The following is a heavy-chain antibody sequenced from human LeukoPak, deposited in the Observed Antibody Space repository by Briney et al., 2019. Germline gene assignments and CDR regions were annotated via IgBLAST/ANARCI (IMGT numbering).Heavy chain of an antibody. Sequence: PPETLSLTCTVSGGSFSSYDWSWIRQPPGKGLEWIGYIYYRGSTSYNPSLKSRVTMSVDTSKNQFSLRLSSVTAADTAVYYCARAELKQSLERTYTKYYDYDYMDVWGKGTTVIVSS. J-gene: IGHJ6*03. CDR2: IYYRGST. CDR3: ARAELKQSLERTYTKYYDYDYMDV. D-gene: IGHD3-3*01. V-gene: IGHV4-59*01. CDR1: GGSFSSYD.